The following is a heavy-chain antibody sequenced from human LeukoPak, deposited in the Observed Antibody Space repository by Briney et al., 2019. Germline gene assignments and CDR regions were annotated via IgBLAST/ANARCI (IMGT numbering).Heavy chain of an antibody. J-gene: IGHJ4*02. D-gene: IGHD6-6*01. CDR3: TRDKIARPTPYYFDY. Sequence: PGGSLRLSCTASGFTFGDYAMSWVRQAPGKGLEWVGFIRSKAYGGTTEYAASVKGRFTISRDDYKSIAYLQMNSLKTEDTAVYYCTRDKIARPTPYYFDYWGQGTLVTVSS. CDR2: IRSKAYGGTT. V-gene: IGHV3-49*04. CDR1: GFTFGDYA.